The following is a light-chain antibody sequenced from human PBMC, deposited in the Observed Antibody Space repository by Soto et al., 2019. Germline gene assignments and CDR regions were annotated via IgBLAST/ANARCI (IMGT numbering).Light chain of an antibody. CDR1: SSDVGGYNY. CDR3: SSYTSSSTLPYV. Sequence: QSALTQPASVSGSPGQSITISCTGTSSDVGGYNYVSWYQQHPGKAPKLMIYEVSNRPSGVSNRFSGSKSGNTASLTISGPQAEDEADYYCSSYTSSSTLPYVFGTGTKLTVL. CDR2: EVS. V-gene: IGLV2-14*01. J-gene: IGLJ1*01.